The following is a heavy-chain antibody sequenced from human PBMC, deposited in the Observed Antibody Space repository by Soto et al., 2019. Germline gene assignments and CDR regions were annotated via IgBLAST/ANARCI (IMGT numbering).Heavy chain of an antibody. V-gene: IGHV1-18*01. Sequence: QVQLVQSGAEVKKPGASVKVSCKASGYTFTSYGISWVRQAPGQGLEWMGWISADNGNTNYAQKLPGRVTMTTDTSTSTAYMELRSLRADATAVYYCATDCSSTTCDPWNWFDPCGQGTLVTVSS. CDR2: ISADNGNT. J-gene: IGHJ5*02. CDR3: ATDCSSTTCDPWNWFDP. D-gene: IGHD2-2*01. CDR1: GYTFTSYG.